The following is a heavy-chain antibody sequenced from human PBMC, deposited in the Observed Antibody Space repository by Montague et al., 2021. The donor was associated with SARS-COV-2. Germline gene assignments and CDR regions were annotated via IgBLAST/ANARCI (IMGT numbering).Heavy chain of an antibody. V-gene: IGHV6-1*01. CDR1: GDSVSSNIPT. D-gene: IGHD2-2*01. Sequence: CAISGDSVSSNIPTCKWERQTPERHLERLGRSYYRSKWYNDYAESVKSRITIDPDTSKHQFSLHLNSVTPEDTAVYYCARIPVGSKYYFDFWGQGTLVTVSS. CDR3: ARIPVGSKYYFDF. CDR2: SYYRSKWYN. J-gene: IGHJ4*02.